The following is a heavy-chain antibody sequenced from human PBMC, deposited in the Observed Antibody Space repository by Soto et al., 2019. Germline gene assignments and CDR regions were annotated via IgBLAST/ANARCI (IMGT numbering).Heavy chain of an antibody. Sequence: ASVKVSCKASGYTFTSYGISWVRQAPGQGLEWMGWISAYNGNRNYAQKVQGRVTMTTDTSTNTAYMELRSLRSDDTAVYYCARDQVGANGDYCGQGTLVTVSA. J-gene: IGHJ4*02. CDR3: ARDQVGANGDY. V-gene: IGHV1-18*01. CDR2: ISAYNGNR. D-gene: IGHD1-26*01. CDR1: GYTFTSYG.